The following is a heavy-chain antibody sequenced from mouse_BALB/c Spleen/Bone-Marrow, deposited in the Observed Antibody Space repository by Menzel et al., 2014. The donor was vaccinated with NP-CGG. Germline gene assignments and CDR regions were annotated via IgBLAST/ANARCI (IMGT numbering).Heavy chain of an antibody. Sequence: VKLVESGAELVRPGASVKVSCKASGYTFTSYWINWVKQRPGQGLEWIGNIYPSDSYTNYNQNFKDKATLTVDKSSSTAYMQLSSPTSEDSAVYYCTRQYGNYYAMDYWVKEPQSPSPQ. CDR1: GYTFTSYW. CDR3: TRQYGNYYAMDY. D-gene: IGHD2-10*02. J-gene: IGHJ4*01. V-gene: IGHV1S126*01. CDR2: IYPSDSYT.